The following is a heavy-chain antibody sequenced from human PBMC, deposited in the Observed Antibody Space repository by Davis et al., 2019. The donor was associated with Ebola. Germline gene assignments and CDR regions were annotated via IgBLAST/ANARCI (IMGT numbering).Heavy chain of an antibody. CDR2: VSSSGSTI. V-gene: IGHV3-11*04. D-gene: IGHD3-10*01. CDR1: GFTFSDYY. J-gene: IGHJ4*02. Sequence: PGGSLRLSCAASGFTFSDYYMNWVRQAPGKGLEWVSYVSSSGSTIYYADSVKGRFTISRDNAKNSLYLRMNSLRAEDTAVYYCAVLGTMVRGVIIDYWGQGTLVTVSS. CDR3: AVLGTMVRGVIIDY.